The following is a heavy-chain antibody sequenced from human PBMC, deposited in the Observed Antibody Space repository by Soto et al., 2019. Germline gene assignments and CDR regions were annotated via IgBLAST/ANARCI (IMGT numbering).Heavy chain of an antibody. D-gene: IGHD5-12*01. CDR3: AKDLGYSGYDC. CDR2: ISGSGGST. CDR1: GFTFSSYA. J-gene: IGHJ4*02. Sequence: EGQLLESGGGLVQPGGSLRLSCAASGFTFSSYAVSWVRQAPGKGLEWVSAISGSGGSTYYADSVKGRFTISRDNPKNTLYLQMTSLRGEDTAVYYCAKDLGYSGYDCWGQGTLVTVSS. V-gene: IGHV3-23*01.